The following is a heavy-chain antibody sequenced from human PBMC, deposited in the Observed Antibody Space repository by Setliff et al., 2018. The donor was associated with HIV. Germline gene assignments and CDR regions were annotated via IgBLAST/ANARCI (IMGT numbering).Heavy chain of an antibody. J-gene: IGHJ4*02. Sequence: PSETLSLTCTVSGGSISSSSYYWGWIRQPPGKGLEWIGSIYSSGSTYYNPSLKSRVTISVDTSKNQFSLKLSSVTAADTAVYYCARLDPAAMHDVAAAGTFDYWGQGTLVTVSS. D-gene: IGHD2-2*01. V-gene: IGHV4-39*01. CDR3: ARLDPAAMHDVAAAGTFDY. CDR2: IYSSGST. CDR1: GGSISSSSYY.